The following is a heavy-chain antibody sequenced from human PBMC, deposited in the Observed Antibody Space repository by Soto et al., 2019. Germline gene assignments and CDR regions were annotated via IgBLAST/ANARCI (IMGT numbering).Heavy chain of an antibody. V-gene: IGHV4-61*05. J-gene: IGHJ4*02. CDR1: VDSISSMCCYY. Sequence: QVQLRESGPGLVKPSETLALHCSVSVDSISSMCCYYWSWVRQAPVKGLEWMGYVHFSGSINYNPSLNYRAIIPIEMSTPLLSLKLPSVTAADTAVYYCARAWYACKLGRDWGQGTLVTVSS. CDR2: VHFSGSI. CDR3: ARAWYACKLGRD. D-gene: IGHD7-27*01.